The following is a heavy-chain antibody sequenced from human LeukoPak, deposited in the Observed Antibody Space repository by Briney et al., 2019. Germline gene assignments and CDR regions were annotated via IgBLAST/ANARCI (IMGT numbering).Heavy chain of an antibody. J-gene: IGHJ4*02. D-gene: IGHD3-22*01. Sequence: GGSLRLSCAASGFTFSSYSMNWVRQAPGKGLEWISYISDSSRTIYYADSVKGRFTISRDNAKNSLYLQMNSLRAEDTAVYYCASLRSGSYFDYWGQGTLVTVSS. CDR1: GFTFSSYS. V-gene: IGHV3-48*01. CDR2: ISDSSRTI. CDR3: ASLRSGSYFDY.